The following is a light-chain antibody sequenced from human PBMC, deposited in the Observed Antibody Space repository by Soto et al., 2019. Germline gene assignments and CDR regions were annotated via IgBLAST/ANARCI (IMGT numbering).Light chain of an antibody. Sequence: QSALTQPASVSGSPGQSITISCTGTSSGVGGYNHVSWYQHSPGKAPKLILFAVSDRPSGVSHRFSGSKSGNTASLTISGLEAEDEADYYCCSYTSLSTVVFGGGTKVTVL. J-gene: IGLJ2*01. CDR3: CSYTSLSTVV. CDR2: AVS. V-gene: IGLV2-14*01. CDR1: SSGVGGYNH.